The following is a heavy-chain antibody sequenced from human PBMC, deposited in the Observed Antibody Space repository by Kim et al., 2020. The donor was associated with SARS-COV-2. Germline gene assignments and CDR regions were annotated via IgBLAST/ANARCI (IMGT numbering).Heavy chain of an antibody. CDR3: ARDDRGSYYGYFDY. CDR1: GFTFSSYA. CDR2: ISYDGSNK. Sequence: GGSLRLSCAASGFTFSSYAMHWVRQAPGKGLEWVAVISYDGSNKYFADSVKGRFTISRDNSKNTLYLQMNSLRAEDTAVYYCARDDRGSYYGYFDYWGQG. D-gene: IGHD1-26*01. V-gene: IGHV3-30-3*01. J-gene: IGHJ4*02.